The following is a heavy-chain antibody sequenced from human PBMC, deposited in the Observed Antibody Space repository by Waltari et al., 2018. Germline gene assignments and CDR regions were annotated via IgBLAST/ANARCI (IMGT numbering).Heavy chain of an antibody. V-gene: IGHV4-39*07. CDR1: GGSISSSSYY. CDR2: IYYSGST. CDR3: ARFAMTEYSSSSEVDY. Sequence: QLQLQESGPGLVKPSETLSLTCTVSGGSISSSSYYWGWIRQPPGKGLEWIGSIYYSGSTYYNPSLKSRVTISVDTSKNQFSLKLSSVTAADTAMYYCARFAMTEYSSSSEVDYWGQGTLVTISS. D-gene: IGHD6-6*01. J-gene: IGHJ4*02.